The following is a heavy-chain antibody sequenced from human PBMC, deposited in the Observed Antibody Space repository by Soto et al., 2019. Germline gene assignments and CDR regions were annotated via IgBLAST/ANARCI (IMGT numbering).Heavy chain of an antibody. V-gene: IGHV1-3*01. Sequence: ASVKVSCKASGYTFTSYAMHWVRQAPGQRLEWMGWINAGNGNTKYSQKFQGRVTITRDTSASTAYMELSSLRSEDTAVYYCARDRGALRLLEWSLGWFDPWGQGTLVTVSS. D-gene: IGHD3-3*01. J-gene: IGHJ5*02. CDR3: ARDRGALRLLEWSLGWFDP. CDR2: INAGNGNT. CDR1: GYTFTSYA.